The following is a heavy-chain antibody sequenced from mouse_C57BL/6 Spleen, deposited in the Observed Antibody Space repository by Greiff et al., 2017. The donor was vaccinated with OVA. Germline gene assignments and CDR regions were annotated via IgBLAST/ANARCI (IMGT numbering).Heavy chain of an antibody. CDR2: INPSNGGT. J-gene: IGHJ2*01. V-gene: IGHV1-53*01. D-gene: IGHD1-1*02. Sequence: VQLQQSGTELVKPGASVKLSCKASGYTFTSYWLHWVKQRPGHGLEWIGNINPSNGGTNYTEKFKSKATLTVDQSYSTAYMQISSLTSEDSAVYYCARLILYGENGVYWGQGTTLTVSS. CDR1: GYTFTSYW. CDR3: ARLILYGENGVY.